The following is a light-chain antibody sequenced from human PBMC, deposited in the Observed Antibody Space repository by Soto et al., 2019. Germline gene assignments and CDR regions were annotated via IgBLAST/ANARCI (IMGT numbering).Light chain of an antibody. CDR2: EVS. Sequence: QSALTQPASVSGSPGQSITISCTGTSGDVAGYNYVSWYQQHPGKAPKLIIYEVSNRPSGVSNRFSGSKSGNTASLTISGLQSEDEADYYCSSYTSTSTLVVFGGGTQLTVL. V-gene: IGLV2-14*01. CDR3: SSYTSTSTLVV. J-gene: IGLJ2*01. CDR1: SGDVAGYNY.